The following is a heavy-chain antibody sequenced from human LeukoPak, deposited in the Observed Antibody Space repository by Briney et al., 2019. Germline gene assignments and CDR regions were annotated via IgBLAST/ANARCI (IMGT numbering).Heavy chain of an antibody. CDR1: GGSFSGYY. V-gene: IGHV4-34*01. CDR2: INHSGST. J-gene: IGHJ4*02. Sequence: SETLSLTCAVYGGSFSGYYWSWIRQPPGKGLEWIGEINHSGSTNYNPSLKSRVTISIDTSKKHFSLKLTSVTAADTAVYYCARGAPPQNWGQGTLVTVSS. CDR3: ARGAPPQN.